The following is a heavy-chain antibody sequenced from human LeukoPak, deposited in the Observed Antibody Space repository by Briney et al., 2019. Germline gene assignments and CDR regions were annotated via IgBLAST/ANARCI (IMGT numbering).Heavy chain of an antibody. D-gene: IGHD5-12*01. J-gene: IGHJ4*02. CDR2: INPSGGST. CDR1: GYTFTSYY. Sequence: EASVKVSCKASGYTFTSYYMHWVRQAPGQGLEWMGIINPSGGSTSYAQKFQGRVTMTRDTSTSTVYMELSSLRSEDTAVCYCARVRSRDSGYDPPDYWGQGTLVTVSS. V-gene: IGHV1-46*01. CDR3: ARVRSRDSGYDPPDY.